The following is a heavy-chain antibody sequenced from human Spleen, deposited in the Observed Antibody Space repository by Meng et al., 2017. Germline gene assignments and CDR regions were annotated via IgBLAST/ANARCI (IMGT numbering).Heavy chain of an antibody. J-gene: IGHJ4*02. CDR3: ARDREIGSDY. CDR2: INSDGSST. Sequence: GESLKISCVASGGTFRNFWMHWVRQAPGKGLVWVSRINSDGSSTSYADSVKGRFTISRDNAKNTLYLQMNSLRAEDTAVYYCARDREIGSDYWGQGTLVTVSS. V-gene: IGHV3-74*01. CDR1: GGTFRNFW. D-gene: IGHD3-10*01.